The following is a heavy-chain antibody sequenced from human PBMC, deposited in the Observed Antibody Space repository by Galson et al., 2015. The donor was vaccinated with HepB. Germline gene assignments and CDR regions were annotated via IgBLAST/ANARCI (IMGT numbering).Heavy chain of an antibody. D-gene: IGHD2/OR15-2a*01. Sequence: SVKVSCKVSGDTLSELSIHWVRQAPGKGLEWMGGLDPENGETIYTQKFQGRVTMTEDTSTDTAYMELSSLRSEDTAIYYCVTRVFLSRRWFAPWGQGTLVTVSS. CDR1: GDTLSELS. J-gene: IGHJ5*02. CDR3: VTRVFLSRRWFAP. V-gene: IGHV1-24*01. CDR2: LDPENGET.